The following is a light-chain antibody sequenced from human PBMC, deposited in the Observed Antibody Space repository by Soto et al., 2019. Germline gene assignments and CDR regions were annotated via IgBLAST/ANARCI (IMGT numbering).Light chain of an antibody. Sequence: EIVLTQSPGTLCWSPGERAALSYRASQSVSSNLAWYQQKPGQAPRLLIYGASTRATGIPARFSGSGSGTEFTLTISSLQPDDVAIYYCQQYNDYSWTFGQGTKVDI. CDR1: QSVSSN. V-gene: IGKV3-15*01. J-gene: IGKJ1*01. CDR2: GAS. CDR3: QQYNDYSWT.